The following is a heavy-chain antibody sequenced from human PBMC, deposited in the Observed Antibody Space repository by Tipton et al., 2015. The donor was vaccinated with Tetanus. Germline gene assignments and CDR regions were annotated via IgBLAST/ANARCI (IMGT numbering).Heavy chain of an antibody. V-gene: IGHV3-21*04. D-gene: IGHD2-8*01. Sequence: SLRLSCAASGFTFSSYGMHWVRQAPGKGVEWVSYITGGGSSIYYADSVKGRFTISRDNAKNSLYLQMNSLRVEDTAVYYCAGPALLSTYGLDIWGQGTMVTVSS. CDR3: AGPALLSTYGLDI. CDR1: GFTFSSYG. CDR2: ITGGGSSI. J-gene: IGHJ3*02.